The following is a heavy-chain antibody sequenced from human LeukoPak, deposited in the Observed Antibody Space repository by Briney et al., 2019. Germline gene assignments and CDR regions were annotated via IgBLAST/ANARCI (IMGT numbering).Heavy chain of an antibody. J-gene: IGHJ6*02. D-gene: IGHD5-18*01. CDR1: GYTFTSYY. CDR3: ATGIQLWLPDWYGMDV. CDR2: FDPEDGET. Sequence: ASVKVSCKASGYTFTSYYMHWVRQAPGKGLEWVGGFDPEDGETIYAQKFQGRVTMTEDTSTDTAYMELSSLRSEDTAVYYCATGIQLWLPDWYGMDVWGQGTTVTVSS. V-gene: IGHV1-24*01.